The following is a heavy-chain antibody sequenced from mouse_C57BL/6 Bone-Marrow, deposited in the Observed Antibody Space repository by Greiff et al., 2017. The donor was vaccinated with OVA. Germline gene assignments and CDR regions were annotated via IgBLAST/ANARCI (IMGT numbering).Heavy chain of an antibody. Sequence: EVQLQQSGAELVRPGASVKLSCTASGFTIKDDYMHWVKQRPEQGLEWIGWIDPEDGDTEYASKFQGKATITAATSSNTAYLQLSSLTSEDTAVYYCTTAFTSGFDVWGTGTTVTVSS. CDR2: IDPEDGDT. CDR1: GFTIKDDY. V-gene: IGHV14-4*01. J-gene: IGHJ1*03. D-gene: IGHD1-1*01. CDR3: TTAFTSGFDV.